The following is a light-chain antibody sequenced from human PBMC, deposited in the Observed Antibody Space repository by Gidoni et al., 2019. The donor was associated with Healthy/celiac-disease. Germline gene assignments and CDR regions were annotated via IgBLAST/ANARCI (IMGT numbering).Light chain of an antibody. J-gene: IGKJ1*01. V-gene: IGKV1-17*01. Sequence: DIQMTQSPSSLSASVGDRVTITCRASQGIRNGLGWYQQKPEKAPKRLIYAASSLHRGVPSRFSGSGSGTEFTLTIRSLQPVDFATYSCLQHHRYPPSWTFGQGTKVEIK. CDR2: AAS. CDR1: QGIRNG. CDR3: LQHHRYPPSWT.